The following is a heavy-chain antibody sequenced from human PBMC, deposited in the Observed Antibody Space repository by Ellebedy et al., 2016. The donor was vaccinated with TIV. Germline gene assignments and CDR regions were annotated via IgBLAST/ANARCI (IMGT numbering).Heavy chain of an antibody. J-gene: IGHJ4*02. CDR3: ARGYGDWGY. CDR2: INPSGGST. Sequence: ASVKVSXKASGYTFTGYYMNWVRQAPGQGLEWMGIINPSGGSTTYAQKFQGRVTMTRDTSTRTVYMEMISLSSDDTAVSYCARGYGDWGYWGQGTLVTVSS. D-gene: IGHD2-21*02. CDR1: GYTFTGYY. V-gene: IGHV1-46*01.